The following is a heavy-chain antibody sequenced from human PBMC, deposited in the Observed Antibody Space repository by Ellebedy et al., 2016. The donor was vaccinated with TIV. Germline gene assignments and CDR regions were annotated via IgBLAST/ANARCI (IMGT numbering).Heavy chain of an antibody. V-gene: IGHV3-21*04. CDR2: ISSSSRHM. D-gene: IGHD3-10*01. CDR3: AKNSDFGSGPWDY. CDR1: GFTFNTYS. Sequence: PGGSLRLSCAASGFTFNTYSMNWVRQAPGKGLEWVSSISSSSRHMYYAYSVKGRFTISRDNAKNSLYLEMNSLRAGDTAVYYCAKNSDFGSGPWDYWGQGTLVTVSS. J-gene: IGHJ4*02.